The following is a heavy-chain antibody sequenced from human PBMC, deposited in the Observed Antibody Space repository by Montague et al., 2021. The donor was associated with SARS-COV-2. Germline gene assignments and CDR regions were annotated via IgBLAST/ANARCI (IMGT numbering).Heavy chain of an antibody. CDR3: ARDHRRATGSPRSAMDV. CDR1: GDSVNSGSYY. V-gene: IGHV4-61*01. J-gene: IGHJ6*02. D-gene: IGHD1-26*01. CDR2: IYYRGST. Sequence: SETLSLTCTVSGDSVNSGSYYWSWIRQPPGKGLEWIRYIYYRGSTNYNPSLKSRVTISIDTSKNQFSLKLSSVTAADTAVDYCARDHRRATGSPRSAMDVWGQGTTVIVSS.